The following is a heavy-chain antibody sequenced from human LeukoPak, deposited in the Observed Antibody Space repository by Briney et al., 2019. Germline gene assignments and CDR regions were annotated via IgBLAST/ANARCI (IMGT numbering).Heavy chain of an antibody. CDR3: AKYGDPSYYYYMDV. J-gene: IGHJ6*03. Sequence: GGSLRLSCAASGFTFSSYAMSWVRQAPGKGLEWVSAISGSGGSTYYADSVKGRFTISRDNSKNTLYLQMNSLRAEDTAVYYCAKYGDPSYYYYMDVWGKGTTVTVPS. D-gene: IGHD4-17*01. CDR2: ISGSGGST. CDR1: GFTFSSYA. V-gene: IGHV3-23*01.